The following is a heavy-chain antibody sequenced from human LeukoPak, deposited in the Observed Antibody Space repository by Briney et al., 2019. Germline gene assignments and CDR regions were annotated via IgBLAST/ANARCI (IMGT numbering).Heavy chain of an antibody. CDR1: GFTFSTYS. CDR2: ISGTSTYI. Sequence: GGSLRLSCAASGFTFSTYSMNWVRQAPGKGLEWVSSISGTSTYIYYADSVKGRFTISRDNGKNSLYLQMNSLRAEDTAVYYCAKVPYGSGSYATLDSWGQGTLVTVSS. CDR3: AKVPYGSGSYATLDS. V-gene: IGHV3-21*01. J-gene: IGHJ4*02. D-gene: IGHD3-10*01.